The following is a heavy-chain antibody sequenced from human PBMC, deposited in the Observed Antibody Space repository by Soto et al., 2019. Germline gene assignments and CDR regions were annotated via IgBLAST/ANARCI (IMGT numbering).Heavy chain of an antibody. CDR3: ARGRYGDY. D-gene: IGHD1-1*01. CDR1: GYGFTTYG. CDR2: IIAHNGNT. J-gene: IGHJ4*02. Sequence: QVHLVQSGAEVKKPGASVNVSCQGSGYGFTTYGITGVRQPPGQGREWMAWIIAHNGNTNYAQKLQGRVTVTRDTSTSTAYMELRSMRSDDTAVYYCARGRYGDYWGQGALVSVSS. V-gene: IGHV1-18*01.